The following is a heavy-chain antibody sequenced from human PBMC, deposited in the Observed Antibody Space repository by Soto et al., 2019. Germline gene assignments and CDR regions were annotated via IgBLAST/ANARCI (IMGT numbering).Heavy chain of an antibody. CDR2: ISAYNGNT. V-gene: IGHV1-18*04. D-gene: IGHD3-3*01. Sequence: ASVKVSCKASGYTFTSYGISWVRQAPGQGLEWMGWISAYNGNTNYAQKLRGRVTMTTDTSTSTAYMELRSLRSDDTAVYYCASIRRVITIPPYCYHGMDVWGQGTTVTVSS. CDR3: ASIRRVITIPPYCYHGMDV. CDR1: GYTFTSYG. J-gene: IGHJ6*02.